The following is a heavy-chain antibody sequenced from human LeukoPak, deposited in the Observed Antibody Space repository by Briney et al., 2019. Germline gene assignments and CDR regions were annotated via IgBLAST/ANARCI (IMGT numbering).Heavy chain of an antibody. D-gene: IGHD6-13*01. CDR1: GGSISSGGYY. Sequence: SETLSLTCTVSGGSISSGGYYWSWIRQHPGKGLEWIGYIYYSGSTYYNPPLKSRVTISVDTSKNQFSLKLSSVTAADTAVYYCARQSYGYSSSWYAHRWYFDLWGRGILVTVSS. CDR2: IYYSGST. V-gene: IGHV4-31*03. J-gene: IGHJ2*01. CDR3: ARQSYGYSSSWYAHRWYFDL.